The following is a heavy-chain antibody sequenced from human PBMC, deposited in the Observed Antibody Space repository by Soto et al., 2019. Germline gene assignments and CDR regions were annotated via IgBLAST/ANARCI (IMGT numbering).Heavy chain of an antibody. Sequence: SETLSLTCTVSGGSISSSNYYWGWIRQSPGKGLEWIGSIYYTGSTYYNPSLKSRVTISVATSKKQFSVRLSSVTAADTAVYYCARGIQLWPITYYFDYWGQGTLVTVSS. D-gene: IGHD5-18*01. CDR2: IYYTGST. CDR1: GGSISSSNYY. J-gene: IGHJ4*02. V-gene: IGHV4-39*01. CDR3: ARGIQLWPITYYFDY.